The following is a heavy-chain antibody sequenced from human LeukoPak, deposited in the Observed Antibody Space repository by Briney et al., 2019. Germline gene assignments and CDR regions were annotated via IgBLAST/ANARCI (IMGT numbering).Heavy chain of an antibody. V-gene: IGHV3-9*01. CDR1: GFTFDDYA. D-gene: IGHD5-18*01. CDR3: AKGYSYGYDYFDY. J-gene: IGHJ4*02. CDR2: ISWNSGGI. Sequence: GGSLRLSCAASGFTFDDYAMHWVRQAPGKGLEWVSGISWNSGGIGYADSVKGRFTISRDNAKNSVYLQMNSLRAEDTALHYCAKGYSYGYDYFDYWGQGTLVTVSS.